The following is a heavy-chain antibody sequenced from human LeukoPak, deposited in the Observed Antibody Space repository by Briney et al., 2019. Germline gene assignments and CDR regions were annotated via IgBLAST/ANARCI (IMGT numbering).Heavy chain of an antibody. Sequence: GGSLRLSCAASGFTFSSFWMHWVRQAPGKGLVWVSRINIDGSSTAYADSVKGRFTISRDNAKNSLYLQVNSLRAEDTAIYYCARDMDDSSDYGDYWGQGTLVTVSS. CDR2: INIDGSST. CDR3: ARDMDDSSDYGDY. CDR1: GFTFSSFW. V-gene: IGHV3-74*01. J-gene: IGHJ4*02. D-gene: IGHD3-22*01.